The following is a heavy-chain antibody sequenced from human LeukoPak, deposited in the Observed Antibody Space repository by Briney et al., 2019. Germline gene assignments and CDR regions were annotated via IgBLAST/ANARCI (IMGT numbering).Heavy chain of an antibody. V-gene: IGHV3-48*03. CDR3: ARGADYYDSSYYFDY. CDR1: GFTFSSYE. J-gene: IGHJ4*02. CDR2: ISSSGSTI. D-gene: IGHD3-22*01. Sequence: GGSLRLSCAASGFTFSSYEMNWVRQAPGKGLEWVSYISSSGSTIYYADSVKGRFTISRDNAKNSLYLQMNSLRAEDTAGYYCARGADYYDSSYYFDYWGQGTLVTVSS.